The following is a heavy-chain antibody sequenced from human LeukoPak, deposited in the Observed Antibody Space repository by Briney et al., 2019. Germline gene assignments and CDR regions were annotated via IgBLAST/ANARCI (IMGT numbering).Heavy chain of an antibody. CDR3: ARSHYDFWSGYYFFWFDP. V-gene: IGHV3-7*01. D-gene: IGHD3-3*01. Sequence: GGSLRLSCAASGFTFSSYWMSWVRQAPGKGLEWVANIKQDGSEKYYVDSVKGRFTISRDNAKNSLYLQMNSLRAEDTAVYYCARSHYDFWSGYYFFWFDPWGQGTLVTVSS. J-gene: IGHJ5*02. CDR1: GFTFSSYW. CDR2: IKQDGSEK.